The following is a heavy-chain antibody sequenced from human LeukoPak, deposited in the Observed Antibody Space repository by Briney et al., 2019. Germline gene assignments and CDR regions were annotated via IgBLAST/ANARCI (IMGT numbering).Heavy chain of an antibody. J-gene: IGHJ4*02. CDR2: IKSKTDGGTT. Sequence: PGGSLRLSCAASGFTFSSYSTNWVRQAPGKGLEWVGRIKSKTDGGTTDYAAPVKGRFTISRDDSKNTLYLQMNSLKTEDTAVYYCTTDQIYNWGGRGLLTLVWGQGTLVTVSS. CDR3: TTDQIYNWGGRGLLTLV. CDR1: GFTFSSYS. D-gene: IGHD7-27*01. V-gene: IGHV3-15*01.